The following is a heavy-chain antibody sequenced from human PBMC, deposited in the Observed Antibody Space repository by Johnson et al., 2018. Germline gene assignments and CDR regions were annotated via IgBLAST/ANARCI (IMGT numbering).Heavy chain of an antibody. D-gene: IGHD2-15*01. J-gene: IGHJ6*03. CDR1: GFTFRNYG. CDR2: ISYDGSNK. CDR3: AKDARVAATSYYYYYYMDV. V-gene: IGHV3-30*18. Sequence: QVQLGECGGGVVQPGRSLRLSCAASGFTFRNYGMHWVRQAPGKGLEWVAVISYDGSNKYYEASVKGRFTISRDDSQNTVYVQMNSLRAEDTALYYCAKDARVAATSYYYYYYMDVWGKGTTVTVSS.